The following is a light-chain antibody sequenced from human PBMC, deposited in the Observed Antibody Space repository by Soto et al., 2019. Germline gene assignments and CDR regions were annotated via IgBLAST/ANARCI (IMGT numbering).Light chain of an antibody. V-gene: IGKV1-5*03. CDR3: QQYNSYSRA. Sequence: DIQMTQSPSTPSASVGDRVTITCQASQSINTWLAWFQQKPGQAPKLLIYKASSLQSGVPSRFSGSGSGTEFTLTISSLQPDDFATYYCQQYNSYSRAFGQGTKVDIK. CDR2: KAS. CDR1: QSINTW. J-gene: IGKJ1*01.